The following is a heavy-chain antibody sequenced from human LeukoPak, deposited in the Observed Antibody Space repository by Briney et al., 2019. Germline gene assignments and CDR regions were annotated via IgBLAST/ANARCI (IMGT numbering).Heavy chain of an antibody. D-gene: IGHD2-15*01. CDR3: ARSYCSSGSCHVDY. J-gene: IGHJ4*02. Sequence: PGGSLRLSCAVSGLTFSTYAMHWVRQAPGKGLEWVALISYDGNNKYHADSVKGRFTISRDNSKNTLYLQMNSLRAEGTAVYYCARSYCSSGSCHVDYWGQGTLVTVSS. V-gene: IGHV3-30*04. CDR1: GLTFSTYA. CDR2: ISYDGNNK.